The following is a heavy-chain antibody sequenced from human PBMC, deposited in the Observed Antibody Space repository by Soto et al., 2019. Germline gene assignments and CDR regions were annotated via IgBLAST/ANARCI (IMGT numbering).Heavy chain of an antibody. CDR1: GYTFTSYG. CDR3: ARAPYSTSTIVYYFDY. J-gene: IGHJ4*02. Sequence: ASVKVSCKTSGYTFTSYGINWARQAPGQGLEWMGWINAYNDNTHSAQKFQGRVTMTTDTSTSTAYLELTSLKSDDTAVYYCARAPYSTSTIVYYFDYWGQGTLVTVSS. CDR2: INAYNDNT. D-gene: IGHD6-6*01. V-gene: IGHV1-18*04.